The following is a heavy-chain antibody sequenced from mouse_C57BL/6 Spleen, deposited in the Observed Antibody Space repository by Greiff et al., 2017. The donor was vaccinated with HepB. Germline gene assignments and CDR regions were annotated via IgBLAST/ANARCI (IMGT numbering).Heavy chain of an antibody. CDR3: ARGGYYDRMDY. D-gene: IGHD2-4*01. V-gene: IGHV1-82*01. Sequence: VKLMESGPELVKPGASVKISCKASGYAFSSSWMNWVKQRPGKGLEWIGRIYPGDGDTNYNGKFKGKATLTADKSSSTAYMQLSSLTSEDSAVYFCARGGYYDRMDYWGQGTSVTVSS. CDR1: GYAFSSSW. CDR2: IYPGDGDT. J-gene: IGHJ4*01.